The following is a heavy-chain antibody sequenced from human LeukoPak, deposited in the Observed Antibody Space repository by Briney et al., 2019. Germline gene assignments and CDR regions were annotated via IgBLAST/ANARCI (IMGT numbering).Heavy chain of an antibody. J-gene: IGHJ5*02. CDR2: IYYSGST. CDR3: ARVSGWYLDWFDP. Sequence: PSETLSLTCTVSGGSISSSSYYWGWIRQPPGKGLEWIGSIYYSGSTYYNPSLKSRVTISVDTSENQFSLKLSSVTAADTAVCYCARVSGWYLDWFDPWGQGTLVTVSS. D-gene: IGHD6-19*01. V-gene: IGHV4-39*07. CDR1: GGSISSSSYY.